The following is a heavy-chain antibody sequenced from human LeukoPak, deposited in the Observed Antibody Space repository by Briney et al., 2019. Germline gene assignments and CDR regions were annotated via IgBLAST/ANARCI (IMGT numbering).Heavy chain of an antibody. V-gene: IGHV4-34*01. CDR1: GGSFSGYY. CDR3: ATDDILTGPYAFDI. CDR2: INHSGST. D-gene: IGHD3-9*01. Sequence: PSETLSLTCAVYGGSFSGYYWSWIRQPPGKGLEWIGEINHSGSTNYNPSLKSRVTISVDTSKNQFSLKLSSVTAADTAVYYCATDDILTGPYAFDIWGQGTMVTVSS. J-gene: IGHJ3*02.